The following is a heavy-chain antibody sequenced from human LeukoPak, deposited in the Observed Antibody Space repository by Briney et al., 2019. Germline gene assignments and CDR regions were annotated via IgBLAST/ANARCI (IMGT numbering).Heavy chain of an antibody. J-gene: IGHJ4*02. CDR1: GNYW. Sequence: QTGGSLRLSCAASGNYWMHWDRQAPGKGLVWVSHINGDGSWTTYADSVKGRFTISKDNAKNTVYLQMNNLRAEDTAVYYCVSFYETYWGRGTLVTVSS. D-gene: IGHD2-2*01. V-gene: IGHV3-74*01. CDR2: INGDGSWT. CDR3: VSFYETY.